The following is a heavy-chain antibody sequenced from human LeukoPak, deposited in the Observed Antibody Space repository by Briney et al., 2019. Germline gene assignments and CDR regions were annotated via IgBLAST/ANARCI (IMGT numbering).Heavy chain of an antibody. CDR3: AKDGWVGGGVGAAPIGGLDY. Sequence: GGSLRLSCAASGFTFDDYGMNWVRQVPGKGLEWVSSINWNGGSTGYADSVKGRLTISRDNSKNSLYLQMNSLRTEDTALYYCAKDGWVGGGVGAAPIGGLDYWGQGTLVTVSS. D-gene: IGHD1-26*01. V-gene: IGHV3-20*04. CDR1: GFTFDDYG. CDR2: INWNGGST. J-gene: IGHJ4*02.